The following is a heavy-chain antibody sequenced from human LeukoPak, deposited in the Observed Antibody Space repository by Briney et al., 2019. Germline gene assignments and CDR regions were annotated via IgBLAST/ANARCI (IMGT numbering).Heavy chain of an antibody. V-gene: IGHV4-39*01. CDR3: ARRVYGSGPYGFDP. CDR2: IYYSGST. CDR1: GGSISSSSYY. J-gene: IGHJ5*02. Sequence: SETLSLTCTVPGGSISSSSYYWGWIRQPPGKGLEWIGSIYYSGSTYYNPSLKSRVTISVDTSKNQFSLKLSSVTAADTAVYYCARRVYGSGPYGFDPWGQGTLVTVSS. D-gene: IGHD3-10*01.